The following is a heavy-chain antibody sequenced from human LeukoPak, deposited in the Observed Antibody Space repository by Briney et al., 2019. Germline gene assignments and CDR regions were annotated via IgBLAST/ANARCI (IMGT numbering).Heavy chain of an antibody. V-gene: IGHV3-21*01. Sequence: GGSLRLSCAASGFTFSSYSMNWVRQAPGKGLEWVSSISSSSSYIYYADSVKGRFTISRDNAKNSLYLQMNSLRAEDTAVYYCARDPDYYDSSARAFDIWGQGTMVTVSS. J-gene: IGHJ3*02. CDR2: ISSSSSYI. D-gene: IGHD3-22*01. CDR3: ARDPDYYDSSARAFDI. CDR1: GFTFSSYS.